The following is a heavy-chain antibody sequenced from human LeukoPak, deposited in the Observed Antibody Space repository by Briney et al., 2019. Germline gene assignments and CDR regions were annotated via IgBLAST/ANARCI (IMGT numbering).Heavy chain of an antibody. V-gene: IGHV3-23*01. CDR3: AKDTLLLLY. J-gene: IGHJ4*02. D-gene: IGHD3-22*01. Sequence: GGSLRLSCAASGFTFSNFAMSWVRQAPGKGLEWVSAISGSGGDTYYADSVKGRFTISRDNAKSTLYLQMNSLRAEDTALYYCAKDTLLLLYWGQGTLVSVSS. CDR2: ISGSGGDT. CDR1: GFTFSNFA.